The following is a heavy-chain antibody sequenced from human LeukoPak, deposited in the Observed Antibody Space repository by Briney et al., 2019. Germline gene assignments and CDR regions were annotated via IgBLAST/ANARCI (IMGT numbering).Heavy chain of an antibody. CDR1: GFTFRSYT. Sequence: GGSLRLSCAASGFTFRSYTMSWVRQAPGKGLEWVSSISSSSSYIYYANSVKGRFTISRDNAKNSLYLQMNSLRAEDTAVYYCATIFYSNSVDYWGQGTLVTVSS. J-gene: IGHJ4*02. V-gene: IGHV3-21*01. CDR3: ATIFYSNSVDY. CDR2: ISSSSSYI. D-gene: IGHD4-11*01.